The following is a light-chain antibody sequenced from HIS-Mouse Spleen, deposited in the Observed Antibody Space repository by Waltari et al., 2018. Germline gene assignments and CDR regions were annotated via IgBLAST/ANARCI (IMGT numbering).Light chain of an antibody. CDR3: SSYAGSNNVV. Sequence: QSALTQPPSASGSPGQSVTIPCTGPTRDVGGYRFFSWYHQHPGKAPKLMIYEVSKRPSGVPDRFSGSKSGNTASLTVSGLQAEDEADYYCSSYAGSNNVVFGGGTKLTVL. CDR1: TRDVGGYRF. V-gene: IGLV2-8*01. CDR2: EVS. J-gene: IGLJ2*01.